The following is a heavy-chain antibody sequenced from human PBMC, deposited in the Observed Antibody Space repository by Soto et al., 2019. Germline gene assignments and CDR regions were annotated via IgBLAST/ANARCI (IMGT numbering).Heavy chain of an antibody. D-gene: IGHD3-10*01. CDR1: GGSFSGYY. CDR2: INHSGST. CDR3: ARGAGALLWFGELLGFDY. Sequence: QVQLQQWGAGLLKPSETLSLTCAVYGGSFSGYYWSWIRQPPGKGLEGFGEINHSGSTNYNPSLKSRVTISVATSKNQFALKLSSVTAADTAVYYCARGAGALLWFGELLGFDYWGKGTLVTVSS. V-gene: IGHV4-34*01. J-gene: IGHJ4*02.